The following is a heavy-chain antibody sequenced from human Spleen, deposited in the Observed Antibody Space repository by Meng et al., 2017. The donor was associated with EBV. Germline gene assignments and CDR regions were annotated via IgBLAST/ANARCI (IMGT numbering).Heavy chain of an antibody. J-gene: IGHJ4*02. V-gene: IGHV4-4*02. D-gene: IGHD6-13*01. CDR1: GGSISRSHW. CDR3: ARGRFTIAEPTAFDY. Sequence: QLQGSGPGLVKPSETLSLTCTVSGGSISRSHWWTWVRQPPGKGLEWIGEIYHSGSTTYNPSLKSRVTISIPKSKNQFSLKLTSVTAADTAVYFCARGRFTIAEPTAFDYWGQGALVTVSS. CDR2: IYHSGST.